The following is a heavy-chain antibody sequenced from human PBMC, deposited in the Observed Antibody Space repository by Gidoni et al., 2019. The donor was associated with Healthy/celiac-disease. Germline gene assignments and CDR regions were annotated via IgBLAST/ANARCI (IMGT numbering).Heavy chain of an antibody. D-gene: IGHD6-19*01. V-gene: IGHV4-34*01. Sequence: QGQLQQWGAGLLKPSENLSLNCAVYGGSCSGYYWSWIRQPPGKGLAWIGESNHSGSTNYNPALKSRVTISVDTSKNQFSLKLSSVTAAYTAVYYCARGGHQWLVPPPSGENWFDPWGQGTLVTVSS. CDR1: GGSCSGYY. CDR3: ARGGHQWLVPPPSGENWFDP. J-gene: IGHJ5*02. CDR2: SNHSGST.